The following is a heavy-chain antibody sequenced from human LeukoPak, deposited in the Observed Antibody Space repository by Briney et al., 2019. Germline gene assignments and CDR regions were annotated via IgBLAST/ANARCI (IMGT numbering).Heavy chain of an antibody. CDR2: IFYSGST. CDR1: GGSISSFY. Sequence: KASETLSLTCTVSGGSISSFYWSWIRQPPGKGLERIGHIFYSGSTNYNPSLKSRVTISMDTSNNHFSLKLSSVTAADTAVYFCARARGYLLPAAIGLIEHWGQGTLVTVSS. D-gene: IGHD2-2*02. J-gene: IGHJ4*02. V-gene: IGHV4-59*08. CDR3: ARARGYLLPAAIGLIEH.